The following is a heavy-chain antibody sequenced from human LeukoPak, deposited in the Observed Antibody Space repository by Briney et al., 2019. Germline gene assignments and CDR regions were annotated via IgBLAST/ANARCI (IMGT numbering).Heavy chain of an antibody. Sequence: GGSLRLSCAASGFTFSSYAMYWVRQAPGEGLEWVSSISSSSTYIYYADSVKGRFTIARDNAKNSLYLQMNSLRAEDTALYYCATSPHLNSGYYQIFDYWGQGTLVTVSS. D-gene: IGHD5-12*01. V-gene: IGHV3-21*01. CDR2: ISSSSTYI. CDR1: GFTFSSYA. J-gene: IGHJ4*02. CDR3: ATSPHLNSGYYQIFDY.